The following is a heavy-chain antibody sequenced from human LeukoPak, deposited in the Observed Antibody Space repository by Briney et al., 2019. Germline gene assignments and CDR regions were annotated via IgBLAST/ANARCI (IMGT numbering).Heavy chain of an antibody. V-gene: IGHV3-48*03. J-gene: IGHJ4*02. CDR1: GFTFSSYE. CDR2: ISGSGSTI. Sequence: GGSLRLSCAASGFTFSSYEMNWVRQAPGKGLEWVSYISGSGSTINYADSVKGRFTISRDNAKNSLYLQMNSLRDEDTAFYYCARDRHYGSGTFDYWGQGTLVTVSS. D-gene: IGHD3-10*01. CDR3: ARDRHYGSGTFDY.